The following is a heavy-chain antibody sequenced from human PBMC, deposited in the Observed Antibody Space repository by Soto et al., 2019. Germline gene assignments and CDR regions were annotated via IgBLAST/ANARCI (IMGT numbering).Heavy chain of an antibody. J-gene: IGHJ5*02. V-gene: IGHV4-30-2*01. CDR1: GGSISSGGYS. CDR3: ARADCSSTSCYWFDP. CDR2: IYHSGST. D-gene: IGHD2-2*01. Sequence: KPSETLSLTCAVSGGSISSGGYSWSWIRQPPGKGLEWIGYIYHSGSTYYNPSLKSRVTISVDRSKNQFSLKLSSVTAADTAVYYCARADCSSTSCYWFDPWGQGTLVTVSS.